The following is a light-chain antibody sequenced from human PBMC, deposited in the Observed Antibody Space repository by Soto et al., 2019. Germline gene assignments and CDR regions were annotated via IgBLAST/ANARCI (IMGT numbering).Light chain of an antibody. CDR1: SSDVGGYNY. CDR3: CSYAGTYTLYV. Sequence: QSALTQPRSVSGSPGQSVTISCTGTSSDVGGYNYVSWYQQHPAKAPKLLIYDVTKRPSGVPDRFSGSKSGNRASLIISGLQAEDEADYYCCSYAGTYTLYVFGTGTKVTVL. V-gene: IGLV2-11*01. CDR2: DVT. J-gene: IGLJ1*01.